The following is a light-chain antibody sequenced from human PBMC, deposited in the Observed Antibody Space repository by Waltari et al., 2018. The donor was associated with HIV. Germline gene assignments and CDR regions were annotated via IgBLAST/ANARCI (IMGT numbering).Light chain of an antibody. CDR1: SSNIGQNY. V-gene: IGLV1-51*02. J-gene: IGLJ2*01. CDR2: ENT. Sequence: QSVLTQPPSVSAAPGQRVTISCSGRSSNIGQNYVSWYQQVPRTAPNLLIYENTKRPSGIPDRFSGSKSGTSATLGITGLQTGDEADYYCETWDSSLSAGVFGGGTKVTVL. CDR3: ETWDSSLSAGV.